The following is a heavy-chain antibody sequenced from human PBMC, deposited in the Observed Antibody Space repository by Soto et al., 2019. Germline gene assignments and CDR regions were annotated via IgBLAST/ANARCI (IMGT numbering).Heavy chain of an antibody. CDR3: AHAGISASDPRQQPPCYFDY. CDR1: GFSLSPSGVG. CDR2: IYWNDDK. Sequence: QITLKESGPTLVKPTQTLTLTCTFSGFSLSPSGVGVGWIRQPPGKALEWLALIYWNDDKSYSPSLKCRLTMTKTTSKNQVVLTMTNMGPVDTATYYCAHAGISASDPRQQPPCYFDYWGQGTLVTVSS. V-gene: IGHV2-5*01. D-gene: IGHD5-18*01. J-gene: IGHJ4*02.